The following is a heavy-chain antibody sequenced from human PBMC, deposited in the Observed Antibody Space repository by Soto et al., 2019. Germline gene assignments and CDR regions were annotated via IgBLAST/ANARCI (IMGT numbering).Heavy chain of an antibody. Sequence: SETLSLTCTVSGGSIRSYYWSWIRQPPGKGLEWIGYLYYSGSTNYNPSLKSRVTISVGTSKNQFSLKLSSVTAAETAVYYCARGYSTTVTWYYFDYWGQGTLVTVSS. CDR3: ARGYSTTVTWYYFDY. J-gene: IGHJ4*02. D-gene: IGHD4-4*01. CDR1: GGSIRSYY. V-gene: IGHV4-59*01. CDR2: LYYSGST.